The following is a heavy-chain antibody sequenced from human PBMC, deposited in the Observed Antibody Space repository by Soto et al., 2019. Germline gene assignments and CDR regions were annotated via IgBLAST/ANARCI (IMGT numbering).Heavy chain of an antibody. J-gene: IGHJ4*02. V-gene: IGHV3-23*01. Sequence: GGSLRLSCAASGFTFSSYAMSWVRQAPGKGLEWVSAISGSGGSTYYADSVKGRFTISRDNSKNTLYLQMNSLRAEDTAVYYCAISVATHPNYDYIWGSYRYPFDYWGQGTLVTVSS. D-gene: IGHD3-16*02. CDR1: GFTFSSYA. CDR2: ISGSGGST. CDR3: AISVATHPNYDYIWGSYRYPFDY.